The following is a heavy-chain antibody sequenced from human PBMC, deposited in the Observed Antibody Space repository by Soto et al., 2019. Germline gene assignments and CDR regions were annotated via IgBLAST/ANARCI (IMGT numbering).Heavy chain of an antibody. J-gene: IGHJ4*02. CDR2: ISYDGSNK. CDR3: ARDSTVTTVGYFDY. V-gene: IGHV3-30-3*01. Sequence: GGSLRLSCAASGFTFSSYAMHWVRQAPGKGLEWVAVISYDGSNKYYADSVKGRFTISRDNSKNTLYLQMNSLRAEDTAVYYCARDSTVTTVGYFDYWGQGTLVTVSS. D-gene: IGHD4-17*01. CDR1: GFTFSSYA.